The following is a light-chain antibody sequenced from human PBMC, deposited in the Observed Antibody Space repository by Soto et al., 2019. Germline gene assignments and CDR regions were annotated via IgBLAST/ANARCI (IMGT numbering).Light chain of an antibody. Sequence: EIVLTQSPGTLSLSPGERATLSCRASQSVSSSYLAWYQQKPGQAPRLLIYGASSRATGIPDRFSGSGSGTDFILTISRLEPEDFAVYYCQYYGTSPRPFGQGTKVDIK. CDR2: GAS. J-gene: IGKJ1*01. CDR1: QSVSSSY. V-gene: IGKV3-20*01. CDR3: QYYGTSPRP.